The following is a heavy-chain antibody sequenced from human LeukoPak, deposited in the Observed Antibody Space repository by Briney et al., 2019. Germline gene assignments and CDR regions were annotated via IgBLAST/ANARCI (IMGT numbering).Heavy chain of an antibody. Sequence: SETLSLTCTVSGGSISSSSYYWGWIRQPPGKELEWIGSIYYSGSTYYNPSLKSRVTISVDTSKNQFSLKLSSVTAADTAVYYCARRDYYGDYGAFDIWGQGTMVTVSS. CDR1: GGSISSSSYY. J-gene: IGHJ3*02. CDR3: ARRDYYGDYGAFDI. CDR2: IYYSGST. D-gene: IGHD4-17*01. V-gene: IGHV4-39*01.